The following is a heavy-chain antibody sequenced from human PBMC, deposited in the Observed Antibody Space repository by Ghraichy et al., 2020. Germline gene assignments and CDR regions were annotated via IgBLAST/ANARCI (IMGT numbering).Heavy chain of an antibody. Sequence: GGSLRLSCAASGFTFSNYSMNWVRQAPGKGLEWVASISRSSRYIYYGDSVKGRFTISRDNAKNSLYLQMNSLRAEDTAVYYCARENAPSYDYIWGTYRYPDDSWGQGTLVTVSS. V-gene: IGHV3-21*01. J-gene: IGHJ5*02. CDR1: GFTFSNYS. D-gene: IGHD3-16*02. CDR2: ISRSSRYI. CDR3: ARENAPSYDYIWGTYRYPDDS.